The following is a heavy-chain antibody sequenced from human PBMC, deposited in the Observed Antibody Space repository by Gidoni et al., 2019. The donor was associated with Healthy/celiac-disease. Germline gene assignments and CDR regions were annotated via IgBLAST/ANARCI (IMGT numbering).Heavy chain of an antibody. CDR1: GFTFSSYA. CDR3: AKDYGYYYDSSGYYGYFDY. J-gene: IGHJ4*02. D-gene: IGHD3-22*01. V-gene: IGHV3-23*01. Sequence: EVQLLESGGGLVQPGGSLRLSCAASGFTFSSYAMSWVRQAPGKGLEWVSAIRGSGGSTYYADSVKGRFTISRDNSKNTLYLQMNSLRAEDTAVYYCAKDYGYYYDSSGYYGYFDYWGQGTLVTVSS. CDR2: IRGSGGST.